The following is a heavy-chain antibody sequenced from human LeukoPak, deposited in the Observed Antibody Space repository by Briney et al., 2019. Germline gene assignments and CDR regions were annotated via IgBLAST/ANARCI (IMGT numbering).Heavy chain of an antibody. CDR3: TTPGPITMVRGVIIDY. CDR2: IRSKANSYAT. D-gene: IGHD3-10*01. Sequence: GGSLRLSCAASGFTFSGSAMHWVRQASGKGLGWVGRIRSKANSYATAYAASVKGRFTISRDDSKNTAYLQMNSLKTEDTAVYYCTTPGPITMVRGVIIDYWGQGTLVTVSS. V-gene: IGHV3-73*01. CDR1: GFTFSGSA. J-gene: IGHJ4*02.